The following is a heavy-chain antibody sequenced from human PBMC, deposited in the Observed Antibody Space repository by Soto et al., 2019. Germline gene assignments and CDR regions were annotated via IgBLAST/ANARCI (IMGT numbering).Heavy chain of an antibody. Sequence: SGPTLVKPTQTLTLTCTFSGFSLSTSGMCVSWIRQPPGKALEWLARIDWDDDKYYSTSLKTRLTISKDTSKNQVVLTMTNMDPVDTATYYCARMTDEVFSWSSGSLFDYWGQGTLVTVSS. CDR3: ARMTDEVFSWSSGSLFDY. CDR1: GFSLSTSGMC. J-gene: IGHJ4*02. CDR2: IDWDDDK. D-gene: IGHD1-26*01. V-gene: IGHV2-70*11.